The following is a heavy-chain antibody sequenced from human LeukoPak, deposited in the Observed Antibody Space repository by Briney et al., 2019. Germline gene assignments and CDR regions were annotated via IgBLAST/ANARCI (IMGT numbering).Heavy chain of an antibody. D-gene: IGHD6-6*01. V-gene: IGHV3-7*01. CDR2: IKEDGSEK. Sequence: GGSLRLSCAASGFTFRGYWMSWVRQAPGKGLEWVANIKEDGSEKYYVDSVKGRFTISRDNAKNSLNLRMDSLRVEDTAVYYCTRGDSSSKIDYWGQGTLVTVSS. J-gene: IGHJ4*02. CDR1: GFTFRGYW. CDR3: TRGDSSSKIDY.